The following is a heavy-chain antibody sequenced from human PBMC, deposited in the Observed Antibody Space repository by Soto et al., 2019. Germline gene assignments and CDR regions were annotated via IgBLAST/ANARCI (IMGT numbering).Heavy chain of an antibody. Sequence: QVQLQESGPGLVKPSQTLSLTCTVSGGSISSAGYNWSWIRQHPGKGLEWIGYIYYSGSTSYNPSLKSRVTTSXXXSXXQFSLKLSSVTAADTAVYYCARYGSGSYYPTTFDYWGQGTLVTVSS. CDR3: ARYGSGSYYPTTFDY. J-gene: IGHJ4*02. V-gene: IGHV4-31*03. D-gene: IGHD3-10*01. CDR2: IYYSGST. CDR1: GGSISSAGYN.